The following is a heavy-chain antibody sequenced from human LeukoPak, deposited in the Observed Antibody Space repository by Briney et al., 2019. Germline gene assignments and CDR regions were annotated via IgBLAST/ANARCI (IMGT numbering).Heavy chain of an antibody. CDR3: ARALGRVQLWGILVY. CDR1: GFTFSSYA. CDR2: ISYDGSNK. D-gene: IGHD5-18*01. J-gene: IGHJ4*02. Sequence: RSLILSCAASGFTFSSYAMHWVGPAPGKGLEWVAVISYDGSNKYYADSVKGRFTISRDNSKNTLYLQMNSLRAEDTAVYYCARALGRVQLWGILVYWGQGTLVTVSS. V-gene: IGHV3-30-3*01.